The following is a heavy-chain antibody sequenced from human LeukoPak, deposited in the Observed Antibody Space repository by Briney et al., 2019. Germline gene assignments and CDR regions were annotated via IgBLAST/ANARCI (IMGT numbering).Heavy chain of an antibody. D-gene: IGHD1-26*01. J-gene: IGHJ3*02. CDR1: GGSMSSYY. V-gene: IGHV4-59*08. CDR3: ASFSGSMHAFDI. Sequence: SETLSLTCTVSGGSMSSYYWSWIRQPPGKGLEWIAYIYYSGTTNYNPSLESRVTISVDTSKNQFSLKLRSVTAADTAVYYCASFSGSMHAFDIWGQGTMVTVSS. CDR2: IYYSGTT.